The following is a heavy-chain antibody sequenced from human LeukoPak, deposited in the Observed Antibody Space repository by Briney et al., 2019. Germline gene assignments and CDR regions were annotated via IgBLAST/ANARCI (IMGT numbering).Heavy chain of an antibody. V-gene: IGHV3-53*01. Sequence: GGSLRLSCAASGFTVSSNYMSWVRQAPGKGLEWVSVIYSGGSTYYADSVKGRFTISRDNSKNTLYLQMNSLRAEDTAVYYCARGEYYYDSRDSNWFDPWGQGTLVTVSS. CDR3: ARGEYYYDSRDSNWFDP. D-gene: IGHD3-22*01. CDR1: GFTVSSNY. CDR2: IYSGGST. J-gene: IGHJ5*02.